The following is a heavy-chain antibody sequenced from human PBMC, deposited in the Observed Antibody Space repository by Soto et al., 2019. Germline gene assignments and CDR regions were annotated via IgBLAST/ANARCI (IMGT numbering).Heavy chain of an antibody. J-gene: IGHJ4*02. Sequence: EMQLVESGGGLVQPGGSLRLSCAASGFTFSDHYMDWVRQAPGKGLEWIGRIKNKPKSYTTQYAASVKGRFTISRDDSINSLHLQMESLRADDTAVYYCARYIVATKYLDYWGQGTLVTVSS. CDR2: IKNKPKSYTT. D-gene: IGHD5-12*01. CDR3: ARYIVATKYLDY. CDR1: GFTFSDHY. V-gene: IGHV3-72*01.